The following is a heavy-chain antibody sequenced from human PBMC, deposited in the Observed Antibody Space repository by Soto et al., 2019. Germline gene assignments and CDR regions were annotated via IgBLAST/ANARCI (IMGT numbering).Heavy chain of an antibody. J-gene: IGHJ2*01. Sequence: GGSLRLSCAASGFTFATAWINWVRQAPGKGLEWVGRIKSKIDGGTTDFAAPVKGRFAISRDDSRNMVYFQMNSLEIEDTAVYYCTLFYRFTMKLDRYYFWSRGSLDTVSA. V-gene: IGHV3-15*07. CDR1: GFTFATAW. D-gene: IGHD1-1*01. CDR3: TLFYRFTMKLDRYYF. CDR2: IKSKIDGGTT.